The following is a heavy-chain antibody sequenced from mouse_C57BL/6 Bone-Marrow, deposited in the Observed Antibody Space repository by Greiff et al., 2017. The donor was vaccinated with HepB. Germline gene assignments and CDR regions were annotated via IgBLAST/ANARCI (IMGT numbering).Heavy chain of an antibody. CDR3: ARVGDGPWFAY. CDR1: GYSITSGYY. CDR2: ISYDGSN. V-gene: IGHV3-6*01. D-gene: IGHD2-3*01. Sequence: EVQLQQSGPGLVKPSQSLSLTCSVTGYSITSGYYWNWIRQFPGNKLEWMGYISYDGSNNYNPSLKNRISITRDTSKNQFFLKLNSVTTEDTATYYCARVGDGPWFAYWGQGTLVTVSA. J-gene: IGHJ3*01.